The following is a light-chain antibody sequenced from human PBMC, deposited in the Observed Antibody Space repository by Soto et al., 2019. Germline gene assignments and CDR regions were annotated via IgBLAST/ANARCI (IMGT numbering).Light chain of an antibody. Sequence: QSVLTQPPSASGSPGQSVTISCTGTSSDVGGYNYVSWYQQHPGKAPKLMLYEVSKRPSGVPDRFSGSKSGNTASLTVSGLQAEDEADYYCSSYGGSNNLVFGGGTQLTVL. CDR3: SSYGGSNNLV. CDR2: EVS. J-gene: IGLJ2*01. V-gene: IGLV2-8*01. CDR1: SSDVGGYNY.